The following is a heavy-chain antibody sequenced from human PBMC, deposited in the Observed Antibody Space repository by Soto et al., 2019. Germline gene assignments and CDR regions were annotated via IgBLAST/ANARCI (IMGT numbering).Heavy chain of an antibody. CDR3: ARDGATGTTTPVFDY. J-gene: IGHJ4*02. V-gene: IGHV1-18*01. CDR1: GYTFTSYG. D-gene: IGHD1-1*01. CDR2: ISAYNGNT. Sequence: QVQLVQSGAEVKKPGASVKVSCKASGYTFTSYGISWVRQAPGQGLEWMGWISAYNGNTNYAQKLQGRVTMTTDTSTSTADMELRSLRSADTAVYYCARDGATGTTTPVFDYWGQGTLVTVSS.